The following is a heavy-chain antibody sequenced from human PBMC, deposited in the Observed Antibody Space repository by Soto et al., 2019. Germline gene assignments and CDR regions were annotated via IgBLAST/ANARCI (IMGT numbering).Heavy chain of an antibody. D-gene: IGHD3-9*01. CDR2: ISWNSGSI. Sequence: PGGSLRLSCAASGFTFDAYAMHWVRHAPGKGLEWVSGISWNSGSIGYADSVKGRFTISRDNAKNSLYLQMNSLRAEDTALHYCAKVTYYDILSGYFDYWGQGTLVTVSS. CDR1: GFTFDAYA. V-gene: IGHV3-9*01. J-gene: IGHJ4*02. CDR3: AKVTYYDILSGYFDY.